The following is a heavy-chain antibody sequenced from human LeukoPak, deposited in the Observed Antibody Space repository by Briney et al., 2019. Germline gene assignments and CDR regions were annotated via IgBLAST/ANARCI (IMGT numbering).Heavy chain of an antibody. CDR1: GGSISSYY. CDR2: IYYSGSN. CDR3: ARAYYDFWSGYPIGYYYYYMDV. J-gene: IGHJ6*03. Sequence: PSETLSLTCTVSGGSISSYYWSWIRQPPGKGLEWIGYIYYSGSNNYNPSLKSRVTISVDTSKNQFSLKLSSVTAADTAVYYCARAYYDFWSGYPIGYYYYYMDVWGKGTTVTVSS. V-gene: IGHV4-59*01. D-gene: IGHD3-3*01.